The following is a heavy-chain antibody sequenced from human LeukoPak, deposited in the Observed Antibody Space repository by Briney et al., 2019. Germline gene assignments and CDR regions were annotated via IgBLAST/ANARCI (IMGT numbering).Heavy chain of an antibody. V-gene: IGHV3-48*03. Sequence: PGGSLRLSCAASGFTFSSYDMNWVRQAPGKGLEWVSYISSSGSAIYYAVSVKGRFTISRDNAKNSLYLQMNSLRAGDTAVYYCARDLYGAMRGYYYMDVWGKGTTVTVSS. D-gene: IGHD4-17*01. CDR3: ARDLYGAMRGYYYMDV. CDR1: GFTFSSYD. J-gene: IGHJ6*03. CDR2: ISSSGSAI.